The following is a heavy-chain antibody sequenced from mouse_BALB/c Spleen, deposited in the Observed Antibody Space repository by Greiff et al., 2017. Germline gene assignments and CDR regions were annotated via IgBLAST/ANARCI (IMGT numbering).Heavy chain of an antibody. V-gene: IGHV5-6-3*01. CDR1: GFTFSSYG. J-gene: IGHJ2*01. CDR2: INSNGGST. Sequence: EVHLVESGGGLVQPGGSLKLSCAASGFTFSSYGMSWVRQTPDKRLELVATINSNGGSTYYPDCVKGRFTISRDNAKNTLYLQMSSLKSEDTAMYYCARGEIYYDYDGGYFDDWGQGTTLTVSS. D-gene: IGHD2-4*01. CDR3: ARGEIYYDYDGGYFDD.